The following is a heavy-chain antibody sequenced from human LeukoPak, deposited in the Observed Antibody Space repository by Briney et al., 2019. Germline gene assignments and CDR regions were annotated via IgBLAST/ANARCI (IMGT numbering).Heavy chain of an antibody. J-gene: IGHJ4*02. CDR2: IWFDGSNQ. CDR1: GFIFSSYA. Sequence: GGSLRLSCAASGFIFSSYAMHWVRRAPGKGPEWVAIIWFDGSNQYYAESVEGRFTVSRDISKNTLYLQMNSLRAEDTAVYSCARGLGYSYGYGIDYWGQGTLVIASS. D-gene: IGHD5-18*01. CDR3: ARGLGYSYGYGIDY. V-gene: IGHV3-33*01.